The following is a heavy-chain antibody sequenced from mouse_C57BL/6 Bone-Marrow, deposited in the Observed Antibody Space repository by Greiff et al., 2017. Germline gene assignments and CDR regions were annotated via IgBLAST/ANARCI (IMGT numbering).Heavy chain of an antibody. Sequence: EVQRVESGGGLVKPGGSLKLSCAASGFTFSSYTMSWVRQTPEKRLEWVATLSGGGGNTYYPDSVKGRFTISRDNAKNTLYLQMSSLRSEDTALYYCARDEPGTGYFDYWGQGTTLTVAS. D-gene: IGHD4-1*01. CDR2: LSGGGGNT. J-gene: IGHJ2*01. CDR1: GFTFSSYT. V-gene: IGHV5-9*01. CDR3: ARDEPGTGYFDY.